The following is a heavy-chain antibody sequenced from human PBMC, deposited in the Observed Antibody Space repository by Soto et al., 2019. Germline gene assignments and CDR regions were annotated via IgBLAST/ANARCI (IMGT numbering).Heavy chain of an antibody. D-gene: IGHD2-15*01. Sequence: GVSVKVSCKASGYTFTSYAMHWVRQAPGQRLEWMGWINAGNGNTKYSQKFQGRVTITRDTSASTAYMELTSLRSEHTAVYYWARVGPPDDPWGQGPLVTVSP. CDR3: ARVGPPDDP. CDR2: INAGNGNT. J-gene: IGHJ5*02. V-gene: IGHV1-3*01. CDR1: GYTFTSYA.